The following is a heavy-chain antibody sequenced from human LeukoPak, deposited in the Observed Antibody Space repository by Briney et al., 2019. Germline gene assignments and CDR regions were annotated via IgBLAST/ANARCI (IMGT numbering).Heavy chain of an antibody. CDR2: IYHSGST. Sequence: SETLSLTCTVSGYSISSGYYWGWIRQPPGKGLEWIGSIYHSGSTYYNPSLKSRVTISVGTSKNQFSLKLSSVTAADTAVYYCARGRSADYWGQGTLVTVSS. CDR3: ARGRSADY. J-gene: IGHJ4*02. V-gene: IGHV4-38-2*02. CDR1: GYSISSGYY.